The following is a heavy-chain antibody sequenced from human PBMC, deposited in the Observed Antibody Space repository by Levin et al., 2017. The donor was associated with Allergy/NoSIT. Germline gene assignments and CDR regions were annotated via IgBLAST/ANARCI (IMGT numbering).Heavy chain of an antibody. CDR3: ARITHYDDGSSDYDPGYYFAC. V-gene: IGHV4-59*01. J-gene: IGHJ4*02. D-gene: IGHD3-22*01. Sequence: PSETLSLTCTVSGGSISNYYWSWIRQPPGMRLEWIGYIYYSGSTSYNPSLQSRVTISVDTSKNQFSLKLSSVTAAAPALYYCARITHYDDGSSDYDPGYYFACWGQGALVTVSS. CDR2: IYYSGST. CDR1: GGSISNYY.